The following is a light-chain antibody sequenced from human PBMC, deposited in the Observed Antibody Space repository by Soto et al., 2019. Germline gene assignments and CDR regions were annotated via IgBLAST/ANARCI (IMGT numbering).Light chain of an antibody. CDR2: EVS. CDR1: SSDVGGYNY. V-gene: IGLV2-14*01. Sequence: QSVLTQPASVSGSPGQSITISCTGTSSDVGGYNYVSWYQQHPGKAPKLMIYEVSNRPSGVSNRFAGSKSGHTASLPISGLQSEDEADYYCSSYPRSSPQVSGGGTNLPVL. CDR3: SSYPRSSPQV. J-gene: IGLJ3*02.